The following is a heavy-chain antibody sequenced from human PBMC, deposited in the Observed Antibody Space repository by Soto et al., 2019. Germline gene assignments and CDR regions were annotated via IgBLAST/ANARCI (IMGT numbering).Heavy chain of an antibody. Sequence: PGGSLRLSCAASGFTFDDYAMHWVRQAPGKGLEWVSGISWNSGSIGYADSVKGRFTISRDNAKNSLYLQMNSRRAEDTALYYCAKALKDGYSGYDYERSYYYYYMDVWGKGTTVTAP. D-gene: IGHD5-12*01. CDR3: AKALKDGYSGYDYERSYYYYYMDV. CDR1: GFTFDDYA. V-gene: IGHV3-9*01. CDR2: ISWNSGSI. J-gene: IGHJ6*03.